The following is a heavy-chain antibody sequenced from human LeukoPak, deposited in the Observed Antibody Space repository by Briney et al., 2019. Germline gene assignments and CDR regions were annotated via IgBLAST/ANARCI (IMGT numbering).Heavy chain of an antibody. J-gene: IGHJ4*02. Sequence: GGSLRLSCVASGFTFSSYAINWVRQAPGRGLEWVSGTSGSGGRTYYADSVKGRFTISRENSKNTLYLQMNSLRAEDTAVYYCAKTRPLDSSSWSHGDYWGQGTLVTVSS. CDR1: GFTFSSYA. CDR3: AKTRPLDSSSWSHGDY. V-gene: IGHV3-23*01. CDR2: TSGSGGRT. D-gene: IGHD6-13*01.